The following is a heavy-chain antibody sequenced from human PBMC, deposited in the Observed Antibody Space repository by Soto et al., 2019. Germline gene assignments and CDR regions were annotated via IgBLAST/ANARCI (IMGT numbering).Heavy chain of an antibody. V-gene: IGHV3-7*01. CDR2: IKQDGSEK. J-gene: IGHJ3*02. Sequence: GGSLRLSCAASGFTLSSYWMSWVRQAPGKGLEWVANIKQDGSEKYYVDSVKGRFTISRDNAKNSLYLQMNSLRAEDTAVYYCANFANSPDAFDIWGQGTMVTVSS. CDR1: GFTLSSYW. CDR3: ANFANSPDAFDI. D-gene: IGHD3-9*01.